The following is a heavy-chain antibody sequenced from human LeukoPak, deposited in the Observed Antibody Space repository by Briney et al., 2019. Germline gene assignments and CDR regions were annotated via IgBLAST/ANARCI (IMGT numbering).Heavy chain of an antibody. CDR3: ARGYANMLDY. CDR1: GGSISSSSYY. CDR2: IYYSGST. J-gene: IGHJ4*02. D-gene: IGHD5-12*01. V-gene: IGHV4-39*07. Sequence: SETLSLTCTVSGGSISSSSYYWGWIRQPPGKGLEWIGSIYYSGSTYYNPSLKSRVTISVDTSKNQFSLKLSSVTAADTAVYYCARGYANMLDYWGQGTLVTVSS.